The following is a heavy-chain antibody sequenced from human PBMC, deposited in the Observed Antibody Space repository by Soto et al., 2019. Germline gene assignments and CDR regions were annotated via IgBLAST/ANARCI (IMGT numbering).Heavy chain of an antibody. D-gene: IGHD6-19*01. Sequence: SVKVSCKASGGTFSSYAISWVRQAPGQGLEWMGGIIPIFGTANYAQKFQGRVTITADESTSTAYMELSSLRSEDTAVYYCARVNQYSSGWYRVGAFDIWGQGTMVTVSS. CDR3: ARVNQYSSGWYRVGAFDI. J-gene: IGHJ3*02. V-gene: IGHV1-69*13. CDR2: IIPIFGTA. CDR1: GGTFSSYA.